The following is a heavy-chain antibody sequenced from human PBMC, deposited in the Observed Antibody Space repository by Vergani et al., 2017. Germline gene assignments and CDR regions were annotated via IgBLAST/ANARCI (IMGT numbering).Heavy chain of an antibody. Sequence: QVQLQQWGAGLLKPSETLSLTCAVYGGSFSGYYWSWIRQPPGKGLEWIGEINHSGSTNYNPSLKSRVTISVDTSKNQFSLKLSSVTAADTAVYYCARGLGTRSFMITFGRDFFDYWGQGTLVTVSS. CDR2: INHSGST. CDR1: GGSFSGYY. CDR3: ARGLGTRSFMITFGRDFFDY. J-gene: IGHJ4*02. D-gene: IGHD3-16*01. V-gene: IGHV4-34*01.